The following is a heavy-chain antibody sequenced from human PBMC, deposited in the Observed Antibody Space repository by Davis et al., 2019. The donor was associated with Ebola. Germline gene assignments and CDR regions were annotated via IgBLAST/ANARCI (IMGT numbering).Heavy chain of an antibody. CDR1: GYTFTSYY. CDR2: INPSGGST. J-gene: IGHJ4*02. Sequence: ASVKVSCKASGYTFTSYYMHWVRQAPGQGLEWMGIINPSGGSTSYAQKFQGRVTMTRDSSRSTAYMELSGLRSEDTAVYYCARVGGTIDYWGQGTLVTVSS. D-gene: IGHD1-26*01. V-gene: IGHV1-46*01. CDR3: ARVGGTIDY.